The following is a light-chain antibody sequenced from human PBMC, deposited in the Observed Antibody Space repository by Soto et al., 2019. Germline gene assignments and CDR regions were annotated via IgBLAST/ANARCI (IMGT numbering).Light chain of an antibody. CDR1: SSNIGAGYD. V-gene: IGLV1-40*01. CDR2: GNS. CDR3: QSYDSSLSGWV. J-gene: IGLJ3*02. Sequence: QLVLTQPPSVSGAPGQRVTISCTGSSSNIGAGYDVHWYQQLPGTAPKLLIYGNSNRPSGVPDRLSGSKSGTSASLAITGLRAEDEADYYCQSYDSSLSGWVFGGGTKLTVL.